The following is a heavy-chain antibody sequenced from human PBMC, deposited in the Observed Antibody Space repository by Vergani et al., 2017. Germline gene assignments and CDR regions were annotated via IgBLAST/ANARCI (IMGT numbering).Heavy chain of an antibody. CDR2: IIPILGIA. J-gene: IGHJ5*02. CDR3: AVVGYYGSSGKSGFDP. V-gene: IGHV1-69*02. CDR1: GGTFSSYT. Sequence: QVKLVQSGAEVKKPGSSVKVSCKASGGTFSSYTISWVRQAPGQGLEWMGRIIPILGIANYAQKFQGRVTITAEKSTSTAYMEMSSLRSEDTAVQYCAVVGYYGSSGKSGFDPWGQGTLVTVSS. D-gene: IGHD3-22*01.